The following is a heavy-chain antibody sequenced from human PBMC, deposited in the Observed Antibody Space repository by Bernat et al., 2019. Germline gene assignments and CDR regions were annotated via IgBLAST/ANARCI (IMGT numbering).Heavy chain of an antibody. V-gene: IGHV3-30-3*01. J-gene: IGHJ4*02. D-gene: IGHD6-19*01. CDR2: ISYDGSNK. Sequence: QVQLVESGGGVVQPGRSLRLSCAASGFTFSSYAMHWVRQAPGKGLEWVAVISYDGSNKYYADSVKGRFTISRDNSKNTLYLQMNSLRAEDMAVYYGARGAEELWLEQCLDYWGQGTLVTVSS. CDR1: GFTFSSYA. CDR3: ARGAEELWLEQCLDY.